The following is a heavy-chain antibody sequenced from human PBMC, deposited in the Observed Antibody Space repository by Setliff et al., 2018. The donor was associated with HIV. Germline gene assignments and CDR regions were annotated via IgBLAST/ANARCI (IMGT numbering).Heavy chain of an antibody. CDR2: IQHSGRI. CDR1: GGSFSGYC. D-gene: IGHD3-10*01. J-gene: IGHJ5*02. CDR3: ARDLADGSGSHNWFDP. V-gene: IGHV4-34*01. Sequence: PSETLSLTCAVYGGSFSGYCWSWIRQPPGKGLEWIGEIQHSGRINYNPSLRSRVTTSVDTSKNQFSLKLSSVTAADTAVYYCARDLADGSGSHNWFDPWGQGTLVTVSS.